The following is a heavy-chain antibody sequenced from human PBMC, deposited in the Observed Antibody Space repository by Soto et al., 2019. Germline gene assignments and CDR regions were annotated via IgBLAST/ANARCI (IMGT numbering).Heavy chain of an antibody. CDR2: INAGNGNT. J-gene: IGHJ4*02. V-gene: IGHV1-3*01. CDR1: GYTFTSYA. CDR3: ARAVAVAADFDY. Sequence: ASVKVSCKSSGYTFTSYAMHWVRQAPGQRLEWMGWINAGNGNTKYSQKFQGRVTITRDTSGSTAYMELSRLRSDDTAVYYCARAVAVAADFDYWGQGTLVTVSS. D-gene: IGHD6-19*01.